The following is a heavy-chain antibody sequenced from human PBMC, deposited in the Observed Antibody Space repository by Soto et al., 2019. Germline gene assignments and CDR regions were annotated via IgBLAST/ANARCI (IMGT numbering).Heavy chain of an antibody. J-gene: IGHJ4*02. D-gene: IGHD4-17*01. V-gene: IGHV4-31*03. CDR3: ARDRSDYGDYVLDY. Sequence: QVQLQESGPGLVKPSQTLSLTCTVSGGSISSGGYYWSWIRQHPGKGLEWIGYIYYSGSTYYNPSLKSRVTISVDTSKNQFSLKLSSVTAADTVVYYCARDRSDYGDYVLDYWGQGTLVTVSS. CDR1: GGSISSGGYY. CDR2: IYYSGST.